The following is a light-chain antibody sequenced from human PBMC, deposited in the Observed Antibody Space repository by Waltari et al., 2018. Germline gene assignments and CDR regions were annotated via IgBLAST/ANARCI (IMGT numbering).Light chain of an antibody. Sequence: EVVLTQSPGTLSLSPGDGATLACRASQTVSRSFLAWYQHKPGQAPRLLIYGASNRATGIPDRFSASGAGRDFTLTISRLEPEDFAVYYCQQYGASPWAFGQGTKVEIK. CDR2: GAS. CDR1: QTVSRSF. V-gene: IGKV3-20*01. J-gene: IGKJ1*01. CDR3: QQYGASPWA.